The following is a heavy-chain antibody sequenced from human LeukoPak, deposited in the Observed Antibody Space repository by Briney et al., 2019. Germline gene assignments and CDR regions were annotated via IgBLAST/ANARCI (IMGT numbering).Heavy chain of an antibody. CDR3: ARGRSCSGGSCDHNYYYYGMDV. CDR1: GGSFSGYY. D-gene: IGHD2-15*01. V-gene: IGHV4-34*01. CDR2: INHSGST. Sequence: SETLSLTCAVYGGSFSGYYWSWIRQPPGKGLEWIGEINHSGSTNYNPSLKSRVTISVDTSKNQFSLKLSSVPAADTAVYYCARGRSCSGGSCDHNYYYYGMDVWGQGTTVTVSS. J-gene: IGHJ6*02.